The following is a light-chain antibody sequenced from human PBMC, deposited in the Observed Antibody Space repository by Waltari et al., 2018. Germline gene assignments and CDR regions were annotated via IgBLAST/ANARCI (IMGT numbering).Light chain of an antibody. Sequence: DIQMTQSPSSLSASVGDRVTITCQASQDISNYLNWYQQKPGKAPKPLIYDASNLETGVPSRFSGSGSGTDFTFTISSLQPEDIATYYCQQYDNLLRFTFGPGTKVDIK. CDR3: QQYDNLLRFT. J-gene: IGKJ3*01. CDR2: DAS. CDR1: QDISNY. V-gene: IGKV1-33*01.